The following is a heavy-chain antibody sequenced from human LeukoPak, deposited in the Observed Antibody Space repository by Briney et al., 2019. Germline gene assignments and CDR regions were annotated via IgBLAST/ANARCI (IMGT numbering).Heavy chain of an antibody. CDR3: AKHTSIAAAGRYNWFDP. J-gene: IGHJ5*02. CDR1: GFTFSSYA. CDR2: ISGSGGST. D-gene: IGHD6-13*01. Sequence: GGSLRLSCAASGFTFSSYAMSWVRQAPGKGLEWVSAISGSGGSTYYADSVKGRFTISRDNSKNTLYLQMNSLRAEDTAVYYCAKHTSIAAAGRYNWFDPWGQGTLVTVTS. V-gene: IGHV3-23*01.